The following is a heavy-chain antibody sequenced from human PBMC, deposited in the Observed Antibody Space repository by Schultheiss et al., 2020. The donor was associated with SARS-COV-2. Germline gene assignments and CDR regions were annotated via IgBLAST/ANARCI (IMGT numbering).Heavy chain of an antibody. V-gene: IGHV1-2*02. CDR1: GGTFSSYA. Sequence: ASVKVSCKASGGTFSSYAISWVRQAPGQGLEWMGWVNPNSGVASFAQKFQGRVTMTRDTSVNTAYMELSRLTSDDTALYYCAKRASSSRTPYFDYWGQGTLVTVSS. J-gene: IGHJ4*02. D-gene: IGHD2-2*01. CDR2: VNPNSGVA. CDR3: AKRASSSRTPYFDY.